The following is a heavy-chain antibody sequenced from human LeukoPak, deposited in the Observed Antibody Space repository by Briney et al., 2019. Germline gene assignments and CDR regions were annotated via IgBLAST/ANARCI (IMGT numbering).Heavy chain of an antibody. Sequence: GGSLRLSCAASGFTFSSYGMHWVRQAPGKGLEWVAVIWYDGSNKYYADSVKGRFTISRDNSKNTLYLQMNSLRAEDTAVYYCAREGGYYDSGEYYFDYWGQGTLVTVSS. J-gene: IGHJ4*02. CDR3: AREGGYYDSGEYYFDY. V-gene: IGHV3-33*01. CDR1: GFTFSSYG. D-gene: IGHD3-22*01. CDR2: IWYDGSNK.